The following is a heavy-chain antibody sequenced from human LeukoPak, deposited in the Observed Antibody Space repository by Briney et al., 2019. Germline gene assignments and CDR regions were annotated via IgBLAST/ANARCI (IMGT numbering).Heavy chain of an antibody. D-gene: IGHD3-10*01. CDR2: INSDGSST. CDR1: GFTFSSYW. V-gene: IGHV3-74*01. Sequence: GGSLRLSCAASGFTFSSYWMHWVRQAPGKGLVWVSRINSDGSSTSYADSVKGRFTISRDNAKNTLYLQMNSLRAEDTAVYYCARAGSGSYYFYGMDVWGQGTTVTVSS. J-gene: IGHJ6*02. CDR3: ARAGSGSYYFYGMDV.